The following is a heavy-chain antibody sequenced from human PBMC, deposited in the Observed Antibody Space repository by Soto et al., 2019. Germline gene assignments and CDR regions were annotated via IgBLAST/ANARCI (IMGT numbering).Heavy chain of an antibody. D-gene: IGHD3-10*01. Sequence: ASVKVSCKASGYTFTSYGISWVRQAPGQGLEWMGWISAYNGNTNYAQKLQGRVTMTTDTSTSTAYMELRSLRSDDTAVYYCARDPLLLWFGEFTRYYMDVWGKGTTVTVSS. J-gene: IGHJ6*03. CDR2: ISAYNGNT. CDR3: ARDPLLLWFGEFTRYYMDV. CDR1: GYTFTSYG. V-gene: IGHV1-18*01.